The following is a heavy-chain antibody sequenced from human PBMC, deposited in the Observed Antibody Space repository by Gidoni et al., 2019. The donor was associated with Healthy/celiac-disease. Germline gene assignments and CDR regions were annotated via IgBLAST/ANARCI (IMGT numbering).Heavy chain of an antibody. J-gene: IGHJ3*02. CDR1: GFTFSPYS. D-gene: IGHD3-16*02. CDR3: ARDRGHDYIWGSYPNNAFDI. Sequence: VQLVESGGGLVKPGGSLRLSCAASGFTFSPYSMNWVRQAPGKGLEWVSSISSSSSYIYYADSVKGRFTISRDNAKNSLYLQMNSLRAEDTAVYYCARDRGHDYIWGSYPNNAFDIWGQGTMVTVSS. V-gene: IGHV3-21*01. CDR2: ISSSSSYI.